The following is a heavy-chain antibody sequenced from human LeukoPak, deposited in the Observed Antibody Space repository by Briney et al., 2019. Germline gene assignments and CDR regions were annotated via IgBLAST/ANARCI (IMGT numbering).Heavy chain of an antibody. D-gene: IGHD6-13*01. Sequence: SETLSLTCTVSGGSVSSGSYYWSWIRQPPGKGLEWIGYIYYSGSTNYNPSLKSRVTISVDTSKNQFSLKLSSVTAADTAVYYCARVGTAYSSSWFDYWGQGTLVTVSS. V-gene: IGHV4-61*01. CDR2: IYYSGST. CDR3: ARVGTAYSSSWFDY. CDR1: GGSVSSGSYY. J-gene: IGHJ4*02.